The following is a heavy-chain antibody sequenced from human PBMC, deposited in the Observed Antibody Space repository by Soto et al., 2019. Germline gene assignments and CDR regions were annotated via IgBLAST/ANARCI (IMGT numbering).Heavy chain of an antibody. J-gene: IGHJ6*02. V-gene: IGHV1-58*02. D-gene: IGHD3-10*01. CDR1: GFTFTSSA. Sequence: ASVKVSCKASGFTFTSSAMQWVRQARGQRLEWIGWIVVGSGNTNYAQKFQERVTITRDMSTSTAYLELSSLRSEDTAVYYCAAASRSGSYYKNYYYYGMDVWGQGTTVTVSS. CDR2: IVVGSGNT. CDR3: AAASRSGSYYKNYYYYGMDV.